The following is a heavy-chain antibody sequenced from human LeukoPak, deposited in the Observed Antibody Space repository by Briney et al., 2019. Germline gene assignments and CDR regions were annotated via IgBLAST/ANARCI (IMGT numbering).Heavy chain of an antibody. CDR3: AKNSPLAYCGGDCYPPVDY. CDR1: GFTFCSYA. Sequence: GGSLRLSCAASGFTFCSYAMSWVRQAPGKGLEWVSAISGSGGSTYYADSVKGRFTISRDNSKNTLYLQMNSLRAEDTAVYYCAKNSPLAYCGGDCYPPVDYWGQGTLVTVSS. J-gene: IGHJ4*02. CDR2: ISGSGGST. V-gene: IGHV3-23*01. D-gene: IGHD2-21*02.